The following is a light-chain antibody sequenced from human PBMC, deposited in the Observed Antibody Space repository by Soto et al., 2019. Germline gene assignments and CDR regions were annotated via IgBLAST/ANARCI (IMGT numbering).Light chain of an antibody. Sequence: QSVLTQPPSASGSPGQSVTISCTGTSSDVGGYNFVSWYQQHPGRAPKLVLYEVNKRPSGVPDRFSGSKSGNTASLTVSGLQAEDEADYFCSSYAGSIFWLFGGGTKLTVL. CDR2: EVN. CDR3: SSYAGSIFWL. J-gene: IGLJ3*02. CDR1: SSDVGGYNF. V-gene: IGLV2-8*01.